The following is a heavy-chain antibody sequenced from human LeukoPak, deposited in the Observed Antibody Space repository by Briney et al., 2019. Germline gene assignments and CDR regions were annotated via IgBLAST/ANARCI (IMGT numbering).Heavy chain of an antibody. J-gene: IGHJ4*02. CDR2: INPSGGST. Sequence: ASVKVSCKASGYTFTSYYMHWVRQAPGQGLEWMGIINPSGGSTSYAQKFQGRVTVTRDTSTSTVYMELSSLRSEDTAVYYCARDYDYVWGSYRYEGYWGQGTLVTVSS. V-gene: IGHV1-46*01. CDR3: ARDYDYVWGSYRYEGY. D-gene: IGHD3-16*02. CDR1: GYTFTSYY.